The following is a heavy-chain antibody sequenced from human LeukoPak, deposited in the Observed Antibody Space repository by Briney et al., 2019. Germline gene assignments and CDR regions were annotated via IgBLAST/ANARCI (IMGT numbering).Heavy chain of an antibody. CDR2: LSGTGRYI. CDR1: GFTFSSYT. CDR3: VRDGIRDIPGVITIRYDY. J-gene: IGHJ4*02. D-gene: IGHD3-10*01. Sequence: GGSLRLSCAASGFTFSSYTMNWVRQAPGKGLEWVSSLSGTGRYIYYADLMKGRFTISRDNAKNSLYLQMNSLRAEDTALYYCVRDGIRDIPGVITIRYDYWGQGTLVTVSS. V-gene: IGHV3-21*04.